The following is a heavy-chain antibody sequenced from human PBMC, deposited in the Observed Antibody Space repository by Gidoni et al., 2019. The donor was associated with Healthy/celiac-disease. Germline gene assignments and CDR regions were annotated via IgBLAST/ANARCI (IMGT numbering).Heavy chain of an antibody. D-gene: IGHD3-10*01. J-gene: IGHJ5*02. CDR2: INHSGST. Sequence: QVQLQQWGAGLLKPSETLSLTCAVYGGSFSGYYWSWIRQPPGKGLEWIGEINHSGSTNYNPSLKSRVTISVDTSKNQFSLKLSSVTAADTAVYYCARGRTYYGSGAFDPWGQGTLVTVSS. V-gene: IGHV4-34*01. CDR3: ARGRTYYGSGAFDP. CDR1: GGSFSGYY.